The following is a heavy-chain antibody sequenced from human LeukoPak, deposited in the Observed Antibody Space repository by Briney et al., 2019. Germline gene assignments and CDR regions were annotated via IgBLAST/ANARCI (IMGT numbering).Heavy chain of an antibody. CDR1: GLTFSSYA. J-gene: IGHJ4*02. CDR2: ISYGGSNK. V-gene: IGHV3-30-3*01. CDR3: ASSAAAEEYYFDY. D-gene: IGHD6-13*01. Sequence: GGSLRLSCAASGLTFSSYAMHWVRQAPGKGLEWVAVISYGGSNKYYADSVKGRFTISRDNSKNTLYLQMNSLRAEDTAVYYCASSAAAEEYYFDYWGQGTLVTVSS.